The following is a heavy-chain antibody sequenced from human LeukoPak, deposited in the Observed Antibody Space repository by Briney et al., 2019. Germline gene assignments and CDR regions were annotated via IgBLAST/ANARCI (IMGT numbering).Heavy chain of an antibody. CDR2: IKRRRDGGTT. CDR1: GFTFSDAW. J-gene: IGHJ3*02. CDR3: TTDTSPNLDDAFNN. V-gene: IGHV3-15*01. D-gene: IGHD4/OR15-4a*01. Sequence: GESLRLSCGASGFTFSDAWMSWVRQAPGRGLEWVTRIKRRRDGGTTDYGAPVKGRFTISRDDSKNTVYLQMNSQNTEDTAVYYCTTDTSPNLDDAFNNWGQGTMVTVS.